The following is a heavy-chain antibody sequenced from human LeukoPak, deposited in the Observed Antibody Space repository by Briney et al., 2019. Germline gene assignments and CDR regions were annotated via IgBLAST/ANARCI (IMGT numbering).Heavy chain of an antibody. V-gene: IGHV4-34*01. CDR3: VGRRRYSYGYDAFDI. D-gene: IGHD5-18*01. CDR1: GGSFSGYY. CDR2: MNHSGST. J-gene: IGHJ3*02. Sequence: SETLSLTCAVYGGSFSGYYWSWIRQPPGKGLEWIGEMNHSGSTNYNPSLKSRVTISVDTSKNQFSLKLSSVTAADTAVYYCVGRRRYSYGYDAFDIWGQGTMVTVSS.